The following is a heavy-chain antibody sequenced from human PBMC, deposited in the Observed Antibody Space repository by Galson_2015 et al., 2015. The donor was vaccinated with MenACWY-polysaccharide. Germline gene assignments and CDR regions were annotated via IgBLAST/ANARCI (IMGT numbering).Heavy chain of an antibody. CDR3: ARGHYGMDV. CDR2: IEKDGSEK. J-gene: IGHJ6*02. V-gene: IGHV3-7*03. Sequence: SLRLSCAASGFTFSNYWMTWVRQAPGKGLEWVANIEKDGSEKYYVDSVKGRFTISRDNALYLQMNSLRAEDTAVYFCARGHYGMDVWSQGTTVTVSS. CDR1: GFTFSNYW.